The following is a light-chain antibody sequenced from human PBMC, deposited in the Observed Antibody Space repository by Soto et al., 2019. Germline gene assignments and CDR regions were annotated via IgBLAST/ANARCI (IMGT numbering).Light chain of an antibody. CDR2: GAS. CDR1: QTFIHNY. J-gene: IGKJ4*01. Sequence: EIVLTQSPGTLSLSPGERATLSCRASQTFIHNYLAWHQQKPGQTPRLLVYGASNRATGIPDRFSGSGSGTDFTLTISRLEPEDSAVYYCQQYNPPLTFGGGTKVDIK. V-gene: IGKV3-20*01. CDR3: QQYNPPLT.